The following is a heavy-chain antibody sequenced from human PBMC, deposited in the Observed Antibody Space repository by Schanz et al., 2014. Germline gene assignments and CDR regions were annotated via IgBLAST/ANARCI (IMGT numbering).Heavy chain of an antibody. V-gene: IGHV3-23*04. Sequence: EVQLVESGGGLVQPGGSLRLSCAASGFTFSSYAMSWVRQAPGKGPEWVSSLTGSGGGTYYADSVRGRFAISRDNSKNTVYLQMNSLRTDDTAMYYCARDPNTSAWLPYFDTWGQGTLVTVSS. CDR3: ARDPNTSAWLPYFDT. CDR2: LTGSGGGT. D-gene: IGHD6-19*01. CDR1: GFTFSSYA. J-gene: IGHJ4*02.